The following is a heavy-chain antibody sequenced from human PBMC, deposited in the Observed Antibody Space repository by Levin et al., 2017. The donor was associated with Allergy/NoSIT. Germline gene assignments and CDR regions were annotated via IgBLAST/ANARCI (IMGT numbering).Heavy chain of an antibody. J-gene: IGHJ3*02. CDR3: AKDTDSSGYYNAFDI. V-gene: IGHV3-23*01. D-gene: IGHD3-22*01. CDR1: GFTFSIYA. CDR2: ISGSGSSP. Sequence: ASVKVSCAASGFTFSIYAMSWVRQAPGKGLEWVSSISGSGSSPYYADSVKGRFTISRDNSKNTLYLQMNRLRAEDTAVFYCAKDTDSSGYYNAFDIWGQGTLVTVSA.